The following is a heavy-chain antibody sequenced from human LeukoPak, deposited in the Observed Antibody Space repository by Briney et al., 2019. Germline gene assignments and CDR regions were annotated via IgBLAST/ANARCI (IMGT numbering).Heavy chain of an antibody. D-gene: IGHD3-9*01. V-gene: IGHV3-66*01. CDR1: GFTVSSNY. CDR2: IYSGDNT. CDR3: ARVLSLTGYPLDI. J-gene: IGHJ3*02. Sequence: PGGSLRLSCAASGFTVSSNYMSWVRQAPGTGLEWVSVIYSGDNTYADSVKGRFTISRDNSKNTLYLQMNSLRAEDTAVYYCARVLSLTGYPLDIWGQGTMVTVSS.